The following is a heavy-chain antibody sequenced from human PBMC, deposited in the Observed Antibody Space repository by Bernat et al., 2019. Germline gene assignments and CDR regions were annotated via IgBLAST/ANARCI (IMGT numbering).Heavy chain of an antibody. V-gene: IGHV4-4*02. CDR1: RGSISSSNW. CDR2: TYHSGST. Sequence: QVQLQESGSGLLKPSGTLSLTCAVSRGSISSSNWWSWVRPPPGKGLEWIGETYHSGSTNYNPSIKSRVTISVDKSKNHLSLKLSSVTAADTAVYYCARASFRLGELSPSFDYWGQGTLVTVSS. CDR3: ARASFRLGELSPSFDY. J-gene: IGHJ4*02. D-gene: IGHD3-16*02.